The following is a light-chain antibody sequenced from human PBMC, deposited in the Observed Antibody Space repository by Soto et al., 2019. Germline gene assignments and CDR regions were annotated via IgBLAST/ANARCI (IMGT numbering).Light chain of an antibody. V-gene: IGKV1-39*01. CDR2: AAS. J-gene: IGKJ1*01. CDR3: QQYHSYWT. CDR1: QSISSY. Sequence: DIQMTQSPSSLSASVGDRVTITCRASQSISSYLNWYQQKPGKAPKLLIYAASSLESGVPQRFSGSGSGTEFTLTISSLQTDDFSTYYCQQYHSYWTFGQGT.